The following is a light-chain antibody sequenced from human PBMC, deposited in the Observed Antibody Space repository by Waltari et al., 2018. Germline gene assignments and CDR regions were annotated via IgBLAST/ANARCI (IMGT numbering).Light chain of an antibody. Sequence: QSVLTQPPSASGTPGQGVTISCSGSRSNIGPNTVNWYQQLPGTAPKVLIYSNNQRPSGVPDRFSGPKSGTSASLAVSGLQSEDEGDYYCATWDDSLNGVVFGGGTKLTVL. CDR1: RSNIGPNT. J-gene: IGLJ3*02. V-gene: IGLV1-44*01. CDR3: ATWDDSLNGVV. CDR2: SNN.